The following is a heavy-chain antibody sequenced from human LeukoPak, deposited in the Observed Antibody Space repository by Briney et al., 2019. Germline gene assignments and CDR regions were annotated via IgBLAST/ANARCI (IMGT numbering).Heavy chain of an antibody. J-gene: IGHJ4*02. CDR1: EFTLSDSE. V-gene: IGHV3-73*01. D-gene: IGHD4-23*01. CDR2: IRSTANNYAT. CDR3: FVDGGY. Sequence: GGSLTLSCAASEFTLSDSEVHWVRQTSGKGLEWVGHIRSTANNYATAYAASVKGKFTISREDSKNTAYLQMNSLKAEDTAVYYCFVDGGYWGQGTLVTVSS.